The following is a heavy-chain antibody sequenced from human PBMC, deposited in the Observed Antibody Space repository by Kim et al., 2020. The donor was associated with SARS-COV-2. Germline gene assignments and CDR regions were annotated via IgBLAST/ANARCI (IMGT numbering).Heavy chain of an antibody. D-gene: IGHD3-22*01. CDR3: ARDRGAYYYDSSGYYGSVSPRDGYYFDY. CDR2: ISYDGSNK. J-gene: IGHJ4*02. Sequence: GGSLRLSCAASGFTFSSYAMHWVRQAPGKGLEWVAVISYDGSNKYYADSVKGRFTISRDNSKNTLYLQMNSLRAEDTAVYYCARDRGAYYYDSSGYYGSVSPRDGYYFDYWGQGTLVTVSS. CDR1: GFTFSSYA. V-gene: IGHV3-30*04.